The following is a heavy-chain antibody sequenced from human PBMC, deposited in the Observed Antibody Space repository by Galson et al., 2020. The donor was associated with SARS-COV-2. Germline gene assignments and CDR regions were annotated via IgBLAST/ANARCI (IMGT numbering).Heavy chain of an antibody. CDR2: FHPEDGEI. CDR1: GYTLTALS. Sequence: ASVKVSCRVSGYTLTALSMHWVRQAPGKGLEWMGGFHPEDGEIVYAQSFQGRLILTEDTSTDTAYMELSSLRPEDTAVYYCAILGFGYAFEMWGLGTVVTVSS. J-gene: IGHJ3*02. CDR3: AILGFGYAFEM. V-gene: IGHV1-24*01. D-gene: IGHD3-10*01.